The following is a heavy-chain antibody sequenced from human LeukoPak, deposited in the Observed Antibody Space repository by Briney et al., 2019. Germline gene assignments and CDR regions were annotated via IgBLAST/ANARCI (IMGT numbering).Heavy chain of an antibody. CDR1: GYTFTSYD. CDR2: MNPNSGNT. Sequence: ASVKVSCKASGYTFTSYDINWVRQATGQGLEWMGWMNPNSGNTGYAQKFQGRVTMTRNTSISTAYMELSSLRSEDTAVYYCARDWFSDSSGYYPSPGFDYWGQGTLVTVSS. J-gene: IGHJ4*02. CDR3: ARDWFSDSSGYYPSPGFDY. V-gene: IGHV1-8*01. D-gene: IGHD3-22*01.